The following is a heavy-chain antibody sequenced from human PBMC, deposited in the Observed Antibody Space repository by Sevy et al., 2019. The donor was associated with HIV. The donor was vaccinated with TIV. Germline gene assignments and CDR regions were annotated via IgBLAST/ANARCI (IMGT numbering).Heavy chain of an antibody. V-gene: IGHV3-66*01. CDR3: ARAVEDYSDSSGWDWYFDL. CDR1: GITVSSNY. D-gene: IGHD3-22*01. J-gene: IGHJ2*01. CDR2: IFASSNT. Sequence: GGSLRLSCAVSGITVSSNYMGWVRQAPGKGLQWVSGIFASSNTHFADSVKGRFSISRDNSKNTLSLQMNSLSAKDTAVYYCARAVEDYSDSSGWDWYFDLWGRGTLVTVSS.